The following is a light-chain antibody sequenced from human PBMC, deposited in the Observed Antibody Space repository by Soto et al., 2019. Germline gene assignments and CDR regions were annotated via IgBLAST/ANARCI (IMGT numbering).Light chain of an antibody. Sequence: EIVLTQSPATLSLSPGERATLSCRASQSVSSYLAWYQQKPGQAPRLLIYDASNRATGIPARFSGSGSGTDVTLTISSLEPEDFAVYYCQQRSNWPLITFGGGTKVEIK. J-gene: IGKJ4*01. CDR1: QSVSSY. CDR3: QQRSNWPLIT. V-gene: IGKV3-11*01. CDR2: DAS.